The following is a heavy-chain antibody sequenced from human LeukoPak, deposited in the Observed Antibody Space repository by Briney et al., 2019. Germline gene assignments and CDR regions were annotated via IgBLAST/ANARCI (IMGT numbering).Heavy chain of an antibody. CDR2: INPSVGST. V-gene: IGHV1-46*01. J-gene: IGHJ3*02. D-gene: IGHD3-22*01. CDR1: GYTFTRYY. CDR3: ASYGDDSSMDQGLQAAFDI. Sequence: GASVKVSCKASGYTFTRYYMHWVRQAPGQGLEWMGIINPSVGSTSYAQKFQGRVTMTRDMSTSTVYMELSRLRSEDTAVYYCASYGDDSSMDQGLQAAFDIWGQGTMVTVSS.